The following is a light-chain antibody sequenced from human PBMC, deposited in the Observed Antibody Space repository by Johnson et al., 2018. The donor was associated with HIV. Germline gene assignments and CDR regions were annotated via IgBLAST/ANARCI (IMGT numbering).Light chain of an antibody. CDR2: DNT. CDR3: GTWDSSLTAYV. J-gene: IGLJ1*01. V-gene: IGLV1-51*01. Sequence: QSVLTQPPSVSAAPGQNVNISCSGGSSNIGNNYVSWYQQLPGTAPKLLIYDNTKRPSGIPDRFSGSKSDTSATLAITGLPTGDEADYYCGTWDSSLTAYVFGTGTKVTV. CDR1: SSNIGNNY.